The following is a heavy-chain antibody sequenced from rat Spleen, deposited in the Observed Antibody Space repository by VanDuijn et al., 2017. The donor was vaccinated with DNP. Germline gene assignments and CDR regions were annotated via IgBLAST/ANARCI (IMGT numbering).Heavy chain of an antibody. CDR2: ISSSGSYM. Sequence: EVQLVESGGGLVQPGRSLNLSCLASGFTFSNYGMNWIRQAPGRGLEWIASISSSGSYMYYADTVKGRFTISRENAKNTLYLQMTSLRSEDTALYYCAPNNNPWAMDAWGQGTSVTVSS. D-gene: IGHD1-10*01. J-gene: IGHJ4*01. CDR1: GFTFSNYG. CDR3: APNNNPWAMDA. V-gene: IGHV5-34*01.